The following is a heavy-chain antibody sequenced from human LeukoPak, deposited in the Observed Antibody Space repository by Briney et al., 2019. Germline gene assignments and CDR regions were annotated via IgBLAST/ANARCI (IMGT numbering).Heavy chain of an antibody. J-gene: IGHJ6*03. CDR2: LKSKAHGGTI. CDR1: GFTFSDPW. Sequence: GGSLRLSWAASGFTFSDPWISLGGQAPGERLEWVGHLKSKAHGGTINYAAPVKGRFTIIRDDSKNMMYLQMNSLKTEDTAVYYCSTAHYYYYFHMDVWGKGTTVTVSS. V-gene: IGHV3-15*01. CDR3: STAHYYYYFHMDV.